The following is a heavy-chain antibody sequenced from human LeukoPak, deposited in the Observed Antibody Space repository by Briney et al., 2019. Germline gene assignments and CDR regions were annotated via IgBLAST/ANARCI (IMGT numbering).Heavy chain of an antibody. CDR2: IIPIFGTA. V-gene: IGHV1-69*06. Sequence: ASVKVSCKASGGTFSSYAISWVRQAPGQGLEWMGGIIPIFGTANYAQKFQGRVTITADKSTSTVYMELSSLRSEDTAVYYCANQGSGGSSGFDYWGQGTLVTVSS. CDR1: GGTFSSYA. CDR3: ANQGSGGSSGFDY. D-gene: IGHD2-15*01. J-gene: IGHJ4*02.